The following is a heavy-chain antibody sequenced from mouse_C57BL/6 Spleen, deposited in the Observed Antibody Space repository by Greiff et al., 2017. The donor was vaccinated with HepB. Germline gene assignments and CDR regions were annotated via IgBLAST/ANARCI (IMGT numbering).Heavy chain of an antibody. CDR2: IDPSDSYT. J-gene: IGHJ1*03. CDR1: GYTFTSYW. CDR3: ARRGITTAPYWYFDV. Sequence: QVQLQQPGAELVKPGASVKLSCKASGYTFTSYWMQWVKQRPGQGLEWIGEIDPSDSYTNYNQKFKGKATLTVDTSSSTAYMQLSSLTSEDSAVYYCARRGITTAPYWYFDVWGTGTTVTVSS. D-gene: IGHD1-2*01. V-gene: IGHV1-50*01.